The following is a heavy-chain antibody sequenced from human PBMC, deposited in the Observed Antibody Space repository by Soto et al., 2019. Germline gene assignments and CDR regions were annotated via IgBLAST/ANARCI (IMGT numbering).Heavy chain of an antibody. J-gene: IGHJ4*02. CDR1: GYSFTSYW. CDR3: ARHSHYYGSGTQPVDY. CDR2: IYPGDSDT. V-gene: IGHV5-51*01. D-gene: IGHD3-10*01. Sequence: PGESLKISCKGSGYSFTSYWIGWVRQMPGKGLEWMGIIYPGDSDTRYSPSFQGQVTISADKSISTAYLQWSSLKASDTAMYYCARHSHYYGSGTQPVDYWGQGTLVTVSS.